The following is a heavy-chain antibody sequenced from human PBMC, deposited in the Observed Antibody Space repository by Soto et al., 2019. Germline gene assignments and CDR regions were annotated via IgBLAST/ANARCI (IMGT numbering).Heavy chain of an antibody. CDR3: ARPSKGYSGYDTPGY. D-gene: IGHD5-12*01. Sequence: GGSLRLSCAASGFTFSSYWMHWVGQSPGKGLVWVSRINSDGSSTSYADSVKGRFTISRDNAKNTLYLQMNSLRAEDTAVYYCARPSKGYSGYDTPGYWGQGTLVTVSS. CDR2: INSDGSST. V-gene: IGHV3-74*01. J-gene: IGHJ4*02. CDR1: GFTFSSYW.